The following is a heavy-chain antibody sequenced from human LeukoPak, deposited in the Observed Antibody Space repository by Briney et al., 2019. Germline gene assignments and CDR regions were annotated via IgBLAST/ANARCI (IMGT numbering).Heavy chain of an antibody. Sequence: PGGSLRLSCAASGFTVSTNYMSWVRQAPGKGLKWVSLIFSGGTTYYADSVTGRFTISRHNSNSTLHLQMNSLGPEDTAVYYCARAGSLGYYFDYWGRGTLVTVSS. CDR2: IFSGGTT. CDR3: ARAGSLGYYFDY. CDR1: GFTVSTNY. V-gene: IGHV3-53*04. D-gene: IGHD3-16*02. J-gene: IGHJ4*02.